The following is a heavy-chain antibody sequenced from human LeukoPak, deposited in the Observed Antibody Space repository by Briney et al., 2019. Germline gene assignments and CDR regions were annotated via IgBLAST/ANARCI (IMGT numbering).Heavy chain of an antibody. D-gene: IGHD4-17*01. CDR3: AIPLRDYEGLYY. J-gene: IGHJ4*02. CDR1: GYTFTSYG. Sequence: ASVKVSCTASGYTFTSYGISWVRQAPGQGLEWMGWISAYNGNTNYAQKLQGRVTMTTDASTSTAYMELRSLRSDDTAVYYCAIPLRDYEGLYYWGQGTLVTVSS. V-gene: IGHV1-18*01. CDR2: ISAYNGNT.